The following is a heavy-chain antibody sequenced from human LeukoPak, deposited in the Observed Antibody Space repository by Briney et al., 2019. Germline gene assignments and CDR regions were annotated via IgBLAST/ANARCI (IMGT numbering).Heavy chain of an antibody. CDR2: INSDGINT. V-gene: IGHV3-74*01. J-gene: IGHJ3*02. CDR1: GFTFSNCW. CDR3: ARTDEISAFDI. Sequence: SGGSLRLSCAASGFTFSNCWMHWVRQAPGKGLVWVSRINSDGINTSYADSVKGRFTISRDNAKNSLYLQMNSLRAEDTAVYYCARTDEISAFDIWGQGTMVTVSS.